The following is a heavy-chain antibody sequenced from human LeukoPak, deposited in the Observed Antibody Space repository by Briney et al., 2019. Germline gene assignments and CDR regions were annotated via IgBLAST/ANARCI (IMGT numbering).Heavy chain of an antibody. Sequence: PGGSLRLSCAAYGFTFSSYWMHWVRQAPGKGLVWVSRINTDGSSTSYADSVKGRFTISRDNAKNTLYLQMNSLRAEDTAVYYCAKRGYTSGWDYWGQGTLVTVSS. J-gene: IGHJ4*02. D-gene: IGHD6-19*01. CDR2: INTDGSST. CDR1: GFTFSSYW. CDR3: AKRGYTSGWDY. V-gene: IGHV3-74*01.